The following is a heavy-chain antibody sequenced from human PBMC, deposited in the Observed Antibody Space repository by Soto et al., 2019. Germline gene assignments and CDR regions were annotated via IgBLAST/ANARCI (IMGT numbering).Heavy chain of an antibody. CDR3: AREREIPQYYYYGMDV. CDR1: GGTFSSYA. J-gene: IGHJ6*02. Sequence: SVKVSCKASGGTFSSYAISWVRQAPGQGLKWMGGIIPIFGTANYAQKFQGRVTITADESTSTAYMELSSLRSEDTAVYYCAREREIPQYYYYGMDVWGQGTTVTVS. CDR2: IIPIFGTA. V-gene: IGHV1-69*13. D-gene: IGHD1-26*01.